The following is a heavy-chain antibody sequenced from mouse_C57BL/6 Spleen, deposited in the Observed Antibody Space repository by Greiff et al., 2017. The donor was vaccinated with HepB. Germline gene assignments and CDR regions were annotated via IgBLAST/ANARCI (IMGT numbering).Heavy chain of an antibody. V-gene: IGHV1-53*01. CDR1: GYTFTSYW. CDR3: ARESYYYGSSPYFDY. J-gene: IGHJ2*01. CDR2: INPSNGGT. Sequence: QVQLKQPGTELVKPGASVKLSCKASGYTFTSYWMHWVKQRPGQGLEWIGNINPSNGGTNYNEKFKSKATLTVDKSSSTAYMQLSSLTSEDSAVYYCARESYYYGSSPYFDYWGQGTTLTVSS. D-gene: IGHD1-1*01.